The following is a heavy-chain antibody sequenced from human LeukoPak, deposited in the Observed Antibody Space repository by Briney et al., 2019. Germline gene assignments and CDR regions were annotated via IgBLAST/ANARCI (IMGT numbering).Heavy chain of an antibody. CDR3: ARQAGAMYYFDY. CDR1: GGSFSGYY. CDR2: INHSGST. V-gene: IGHV4-34*01. D-gene: IGHD1-26*01. Sequence: SETLSLTCAVYGGSFSGYYWSWIRQPPGKGLEWIGEINHSGSTYYNPSLKSRVTISVDTSKNQFSLKLSSVTAADTAVYYCARQAGAMYYFDYWGQRTLVTVSS. J-gene: IGHJ4*02.